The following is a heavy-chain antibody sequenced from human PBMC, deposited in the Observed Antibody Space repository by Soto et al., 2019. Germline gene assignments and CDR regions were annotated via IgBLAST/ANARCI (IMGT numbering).Heavy chain of an antibody. CDR3: ARDTRYFSYGVSYPTDIYT. V-gene: IGHV3-48*01. D-gene: IGHD2-8*01. CDR2: ISSSSSTI. CDR1: GVTFSTYS. Sequence: GGSLRLSCAASGVTFSTYSMNWVRQAPGKGLEWVSYISSSSSTIYYADSVKGRFTISRDNAKNSLYLQMNSLRAEATAVYYCARDTRYFSYGVSYPTDIYTWG. J-gene: IGHJ5*01.